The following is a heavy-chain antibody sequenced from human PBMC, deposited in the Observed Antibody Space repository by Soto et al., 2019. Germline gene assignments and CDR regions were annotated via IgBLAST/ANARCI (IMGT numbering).Heavy chain of an antibody. D-gene: IGHD3-22*01. J-gene: IGHJ4*02. Sequence: PSETLSLTCTVSGGYISRSSYYWGWIRQPPGKGLEWIGSLYYSGSTYYNPSLKSRVTISVDTSKNQFSLKLSSVTAADTAVYYCVGSGYSPFDYWGQGTLVTVSS. CDR3: VGSGYSPFDY. CDR1: GGYISRSSYY. CDR2: LYYSGST. V-gene: IGHV4-39*01.